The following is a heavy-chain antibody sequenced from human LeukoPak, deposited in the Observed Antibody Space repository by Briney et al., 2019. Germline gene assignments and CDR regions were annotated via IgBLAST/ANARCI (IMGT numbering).Heavy chain of an antibody. V-gene: IGHV4-59*12. J-gene: IGHJ4*02. Sequence: PSETLSLTCTVSGGSISSYYWSWIRQPPGKGLEWIGYIYYSGSTNYNPSLKSRVTISVDTSKNQVSLKLTSVTAADTAVYYCAREAIFGVVPEYYFDYWGQGTLVTVSS. CDR1: GGSISSYY. CDR3: AREAIFGVVPEYYFDY. D-gene: IGHD3-3*01. CDR2: IYYSGST.